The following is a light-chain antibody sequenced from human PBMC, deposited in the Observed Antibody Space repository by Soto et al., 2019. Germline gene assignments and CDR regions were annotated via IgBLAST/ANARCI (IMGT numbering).Light chain of an antibody. Sequence: QSVLTQPPSVSAAPGQKVTISCSGSSSNIGKNYVSWYQQFPGTAPKLLIYDNNKRPSGIPDRFSGSKSGTSATLAITGLQTGDEADYYGGTWDQSLSAVAFGGGTKLTVL. CDR1: SSNIGKNY. V-gene: IGLV1-51*01. CDR3: GTWDQSLSAVA. CDR2: DNN. J-gene: IGLJ2*01.